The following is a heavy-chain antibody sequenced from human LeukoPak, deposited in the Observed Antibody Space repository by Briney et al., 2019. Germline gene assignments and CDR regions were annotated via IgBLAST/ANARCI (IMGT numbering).Heavy chain of an antibody. CDR3: ARPGYSGYTIDY. D-gene: IGHD5-12*01. Sequence: GESLKISCKGSGYSFNSNWIAWVRQMPGKGLEGVGIIYPGDSDTRYSPSFQGQVTISADKSISTAYLQWSSLKASDTAMYYCARPGYSGYTIDYWGQGTLVTVSS. J-gene: IGHJ4*02. CDR2: IYPGDSDT. V-gene: IGHV5-51*01. CDR1: GYSFNSNW.